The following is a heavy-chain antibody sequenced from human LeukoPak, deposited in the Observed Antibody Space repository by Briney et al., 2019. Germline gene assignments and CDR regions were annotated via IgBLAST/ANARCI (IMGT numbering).Heavy chain of an antibody. V-gene: IGHV3-21*01. CDR1: GFTFSTSS. J-gene: IGHJ4*02. D-gene: IGHD2-15*01. CDR2: ISSSGSYI. CDR3: ARDKVYCRGGSCQLVGIDF. Sequence: GGSLRLSCAASGFTFSTSSMNWVRQAPGKGLEWVSCISSSGSYINYGDSVKGRFTISRDNAKNSLYLQMNSLRAEDTAVYYCARDKVYCRGGSCQLVGIDFWGQGALVTVSS.